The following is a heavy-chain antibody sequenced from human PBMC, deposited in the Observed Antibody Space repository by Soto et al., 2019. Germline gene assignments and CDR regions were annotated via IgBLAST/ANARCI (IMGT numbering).Heavy chain of an antibody. CDR3: ARSVLDGEFDY. V-gene: IGHV1-18*01. Sequence: ASVKVSCTASGYTFTSYCISWVRQAPGQGLEWMGWISAYNGNTNYAQKLQGRVTMTTDTSTSTAYMELRSLRSDDTAVYYCARSVLDGEFDYWGQGTLVTVSS. D-gene: IGHD1-1*01. CDR2: ISAYNGNT. CDR1: GYTFTSYC. J-gene: IGHJ4*02.